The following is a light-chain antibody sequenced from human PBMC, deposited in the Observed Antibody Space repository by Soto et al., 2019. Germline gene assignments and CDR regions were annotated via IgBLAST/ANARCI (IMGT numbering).Light chain of an antibody. CDR2: KVS. J-gene: IGKJ1*01. CDR3: KKGTRGLWT. CDR1: QSLVFSDGNTY. V-gene: IGKV2-30*01. Sequence: DVVLTQSPLSLPVALGQPASISCRSSQSLVFSDGNTYLNWFQQRPGQSPRRLIYKVSNRDSGAPGRFSGGGSGSVFKIKIGGGGGEDVGFYYCKKGTRGLWTFGQGTKVEIK.